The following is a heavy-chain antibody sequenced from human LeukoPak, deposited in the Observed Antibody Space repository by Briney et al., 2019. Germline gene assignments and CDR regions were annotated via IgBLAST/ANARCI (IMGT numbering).Heavy chain of an antibody. D-gene: IGHD3-22*01. CDR3: AKDPLRLDYYDSTHDY. J-gene: IGHJ4*02. CDR2: LSGSGGST. Sequence: GGSLRLSCAAFRFTFSEYAMHWVRQAPGKGLEWVSALSGSGGSTYYADSVKGRFTISRDNSKNTLYLQMNSLRAEDTAVYYCAKDPLRLDYYDSTHDYWGQGTLVTVSS. V-gene: IGHV3-23*01. CDR1: RFTFSEYA.